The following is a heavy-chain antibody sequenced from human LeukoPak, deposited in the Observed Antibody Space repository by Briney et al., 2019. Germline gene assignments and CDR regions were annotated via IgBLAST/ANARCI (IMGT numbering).Heavy chain of an antibody. D-gene: IGHD1-26*01. Sequence: GASVKVSCKASGYTFTSYSISWVRQAPGQGLEWVAWINSYSGNTDYAQKLQGRVTMTTDTSTGTAYMELRRLRSDDTAVYYCARLWYSGSYYLPDSWGQGTLVTVSS. CDR1: GYTFTSYS. J-gene: IGHJ4*02. V-gene: IGHV1-18*01. CDR3: ARLWYSGSYYLPDS. CDR2: INSYSGNT.